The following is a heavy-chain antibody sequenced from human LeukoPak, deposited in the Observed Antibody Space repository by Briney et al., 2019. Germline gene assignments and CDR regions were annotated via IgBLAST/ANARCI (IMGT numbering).Heavy chain of an antibody. V-gene: IGHV4-59*01. Sequence: PSETLSLTCTVSGGSISTYSWSWIRQPPGKGLEWIGYIYYTGRTSYNPSLKSRVTISVDTSKNQFSLKLSSVTAADTAMYHCARGYSGTYLTVGYWGQGTLVTVSS. J-gene: IGHJ4*02. CDR1: GGSISTYS. CDR2: IYYTGRT. D-gene: IGHD1-26*01. CDR3: ARGYSGTYLTVGY.